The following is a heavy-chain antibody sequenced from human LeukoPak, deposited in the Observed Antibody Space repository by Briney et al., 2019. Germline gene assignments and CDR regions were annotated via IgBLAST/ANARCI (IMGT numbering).Heavy chain of an antibody. CDR1: GFTVRSNY. J-gene: IGHJ4*02. CDR2: ISSGGST. CDR3: SRDRMGTESFDY. D-gene: IGHD5-24*01. V-gene: IGHV3-66*01. Sequence: HPGGSLRLSCAASGFTVRSNYMSWVRQAPGKGLEWVSVISSGGSTYCADSVKGRFTISRDSSKNTLYLQMKSLRAEDTALYYCSRDRMGTESFDYWGQGTLVTVSS.